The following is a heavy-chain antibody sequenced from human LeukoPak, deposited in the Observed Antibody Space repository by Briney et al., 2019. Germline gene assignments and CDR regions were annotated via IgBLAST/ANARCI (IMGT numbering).Heavy chain of an antibody. Sequence: GGSLRLSCAASGFSFSDYLMDWVRQAPGKGLEWVSTISGSGGSTYYADSVKGRFTISRDNSKNTLYLQMNSLRAEDSAVYYCAKDRAYYDSSGYYRNSHFDYWGQGTLVTVSS. CDR3: AKDRAYYDSSGYYRNSHFDY. D-gene: IGHD3-22*01. CDR2: ISGSGGST. CDR1: GFSFSDYL. V-gene: IGHV3-23*01. J-gene: IGHJ4*02.